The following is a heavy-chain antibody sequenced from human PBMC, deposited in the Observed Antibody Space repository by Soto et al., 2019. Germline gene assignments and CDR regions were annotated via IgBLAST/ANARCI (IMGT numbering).Heavy chain of an antibody. J-gene: IGHJ6*02. Sequence: SLRLSCAASGFTFSSYGMHWVRQAPGKGLEWVAVIWYDGSNKYYADSVKGRFTISRDNSKNTLYLQMNSLRAEDTAVYYCARERTPPNIGYDFWSGYYSYYYYGMDVWGQGTTVTVSS. CDR2: IWYDGSNK. CDR1: GFTFSSYG. CDR3: ARERTPPNIGYDFWSGYYSYYYYGMDV. D-gene: IGHD3-3*01. V-gene: IGHV3-33*01.